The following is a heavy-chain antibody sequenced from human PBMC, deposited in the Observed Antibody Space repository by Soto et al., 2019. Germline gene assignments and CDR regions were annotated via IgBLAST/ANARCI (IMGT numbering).Heavy chain of an antibody. CDR2: ISSSSSVI. J-gene: IGHJ6*03. V-gene: IGHV3-48*01. CDR1: GFILSDCA. CDR3: ARDISWGSNWYYYMDV. D-gene: IGHD7-27*01. Sequence: EVQLVESGGGLVQPGGSLRLSCATSGFILSDCAMNWVRQAPGKGLEWVSYISSSSSVIAYADSVKGRFTVSRDNARNSPYLQMDSMRAEDTAVYYCARDISWGSNWYYYMDVWGKGTTVTVSS.